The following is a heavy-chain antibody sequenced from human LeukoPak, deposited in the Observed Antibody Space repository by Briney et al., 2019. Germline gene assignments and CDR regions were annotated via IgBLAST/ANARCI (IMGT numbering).Heavy chain of an antibody. CDR2: IHHSGST. J-gene: IGHJ4*02. V-gene: IGHV4-34*01. CDR3: ARPIWSGGPYGY. D-gene: IGHD3-3*01. Sequence: PSETLSLTCAVYGGSFSGFYWSWIRQPPGKGLEWIGEIHHSGSTNYNPSLKSRVTISVDTSKNQFSLKLSSVTAADTAVYYCARPIWSGGPYGYWGQGTLVTVSS. CDR1: GGSFSGFY.